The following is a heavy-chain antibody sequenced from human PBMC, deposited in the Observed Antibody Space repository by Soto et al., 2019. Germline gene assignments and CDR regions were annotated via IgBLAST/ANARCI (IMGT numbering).Heavy chain of an antibody. D-gene: IGHD3-22*01. CDR1: GFTFSSYA. J-gene: IGHJ4*02. Sequence: QVQLVESGGGVVQPGRSLRLSCAASGFTFSSYAMHWVRQAPGKGLEWVAVISYDGSNKYYADSVKGRFTISRDNSKNTLYLQMNSVRAEDTAVYYCARDLYSLGSSGPADSWGQGTLVTVSS. CDR3: ARDLYSLGSSGPADS. CDR2: ISYDGSNK. V-gene: IGHV3-30-3*01.